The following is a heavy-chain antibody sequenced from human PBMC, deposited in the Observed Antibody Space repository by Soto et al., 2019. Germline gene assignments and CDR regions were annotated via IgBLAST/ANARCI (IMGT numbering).Heavy chain of an antibody. CDR1: GGTFSNYT. CDR3: ARVAEMGTVTEGVDYYTAV. CDR2: IIPILNIA. J-gene: IGHJ6*03. D-gene: IGHD4-17*01. Sequence: QVQLVQSGAEVKKPGSSVKVSCKASGGTFSNYTISWVRQAPVQGLEWMGRIIPILNIANYAQKFQGRVTITADKSTTTAYMELSSLRSEDTAVYYCARVAEMGTVTEGVDYYTAVWGKGTTVTVSS. V-gene: IGHV1-69*02.